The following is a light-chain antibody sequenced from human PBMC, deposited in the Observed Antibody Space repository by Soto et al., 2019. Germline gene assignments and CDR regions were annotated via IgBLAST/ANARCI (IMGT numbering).Light chain of an antibody. CDR1: RRVSSSY. CDR3: KQYVSPPWT. V-gene: IGKV3-20*01. CDR2: RAY. Sequence: MALTPSPSTRPLSPGVPPTLSCWATRRVSSSYLAWYQQKPGQAPRLLIYRAYSRATGIPDRFSGSGSGTDFTLTIRRLEPEDFAVYYCKQYVSPPWTFGQGTKVDIK. J-gene: IGKJ1*01.